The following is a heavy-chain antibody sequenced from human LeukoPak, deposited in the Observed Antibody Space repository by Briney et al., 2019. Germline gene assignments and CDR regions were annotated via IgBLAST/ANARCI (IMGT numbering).Heavy chain of an antibody. Sequence: SVKVSCKASGGTFSSYAISWVRQAPGQGLEWMGRIIPILGIANYAQKFQGRVTITADKSTSTAYMELSSLRSEDTAVYYCARTPVDYDFWSGFGGYWFDPWGQGTLVTVSP. CDR3: ARTPVDYDFWSGFGGYWFDP. V-gene: IGHV1-69*04. D-gene: IGHD3-3*01. CDR1: GGTFSSYA. CDR2: IIPILGIA. J-gene: IGHJ5*02.